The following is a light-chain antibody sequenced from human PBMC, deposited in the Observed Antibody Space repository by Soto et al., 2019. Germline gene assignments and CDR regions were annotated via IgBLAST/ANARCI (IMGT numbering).Light chain of an antibody. CDR1: QSVSSN. Sequence: EIVMTQSPATLSVSPGERATVSCRASQSVSSNLAWYQQKPGQAPRLLIYGASTRAPGIPARFSGSGSGTVFTLTIGSLQSEDFAVYYCQQYNNWPRTFGQGTKLEIK. CDR3: QQYNNWPRT. CDR2: GAS. V-gene: IGKV3-15*01. J-gene: IGKJ2*01.